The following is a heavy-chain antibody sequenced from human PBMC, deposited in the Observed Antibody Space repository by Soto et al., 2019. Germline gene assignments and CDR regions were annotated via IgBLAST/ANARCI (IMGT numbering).Heavy chain of an antibody. CDR3: EADRGRETANNWFDP. D-gene: IGHD5-18*01. CDR2: IVVGSGNT. CDR1: GFSFTRSA. V-gene: IGHV1-58*01. J-gene: IGHJ5*02. Sequence: SGKVCYQACGFSFTRSAFPLVRQARGQRLEWIGWIVVGSGNTNYAQKFQERVTITRDMSTSTAYMELSTLRSEDTAVYYCEADRGRETANNWFDPWGQGTLVTVSS.